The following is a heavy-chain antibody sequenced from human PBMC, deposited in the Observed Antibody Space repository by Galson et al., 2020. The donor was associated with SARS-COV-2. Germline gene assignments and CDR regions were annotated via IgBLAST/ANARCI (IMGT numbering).Heavy chain of an antibody. J-gene: IGHJ4*02. D-gene: IGHD3-10*01. Sequence: SETLSLTCTVSGYSISSGYYWGWIRQPPGKGLEWIGSIYHSGSTYYNPSLKSRVTISVDTSKNQFSLKLSSVTAADTAVYYCARVNNVLLWFGEPKDFDYWGQGTLVTVSS. V-gene: IGHV4-38-2*02. CDR2: IYHSGST. CDR1: GYSISSGYY. CDR3: ARVNNVLLWFGEPKDFDY.